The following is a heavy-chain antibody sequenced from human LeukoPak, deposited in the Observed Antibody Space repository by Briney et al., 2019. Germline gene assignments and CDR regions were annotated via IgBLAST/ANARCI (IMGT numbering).Heavy chain of an antibody. J-gene: IGHJ5*02. CDR1: GYTFTGYH. V-gene: IGHV1-69*13. Sequence: SVKVSCKASGYTFTGYHIHWVRQAPGQGLEWMGKIIPTSGTTNYAQKFQGRVTFTADESTSTAYMELSSLRPEDTALYYCARKLRLGGNWFDPWGQGTLVTVSS. CDR2: IIPTSGTT. D-gene: IGHD1-26*01. CDR3: ARKLRLGGNWFDP.